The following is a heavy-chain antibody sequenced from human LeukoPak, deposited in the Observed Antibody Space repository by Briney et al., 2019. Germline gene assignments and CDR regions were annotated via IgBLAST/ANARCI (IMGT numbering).Heavy chain of an antibody. Sequence: GGSLRLFCAPSRFTVSSNYMSWVRQAPGKGLESVSVIYSGGSTYSQDSVKGRFTISSHNSKITLYLQMNSLRAEDTAVYYCAVKYYYDSSGYFDFDYWGQGTLVTVSS. J-gene: IGHJ4*02. CDR3: AVKYYYDSSGYFDFDY. D-gene: IGHD3-22*01. CDR2: IYSGGST. V-gene: IGHV3-53*01. CDR1: RFTVSSNY.